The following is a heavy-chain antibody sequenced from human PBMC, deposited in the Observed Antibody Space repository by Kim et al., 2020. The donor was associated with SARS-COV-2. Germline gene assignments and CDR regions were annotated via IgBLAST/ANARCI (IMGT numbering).Heavy chain of an antibody. Sequence: TTDYAAPVKGRFTISRDDSKNTLYLQMNSLKTEDTAVYYSTPEPNDVLPDWGQGTLVTVSS. V-gene: IGHV3-15*01. D-gene: IGHD3-16*01. J-gene: IGHJ4*02. CDR3: TPEPNDVLPD. CDR2: TT.